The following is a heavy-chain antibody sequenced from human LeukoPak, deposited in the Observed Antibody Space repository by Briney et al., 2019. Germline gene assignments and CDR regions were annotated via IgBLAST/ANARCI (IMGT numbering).Heavy chain of an antibody. CDR1: GFTFSSYW. D-gene: IGHD5-12*01. Sequence: GGSLRLSCAASGFTFSSYWMSWVRQAPGKGLEWVANIKQDGSEKYYVDSVKGRFTISRDNAKNSLYLQMNSLRAEDTAVYYCAKDQGLYSGYDQVEHWGQGTLVTVSS. J-gene: IGHJ1*01. V-gene: IGHV3-7*03. CDR2: IKQDGSEK. CDR3: AKDQGLYSGYDQVEH.